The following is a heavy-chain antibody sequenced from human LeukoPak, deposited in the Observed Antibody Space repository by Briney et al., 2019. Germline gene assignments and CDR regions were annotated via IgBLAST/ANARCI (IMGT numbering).Heavy chain of an antibody. CDR3: ARGWGVPTSYFDY. D-gene: IGHD2-8*01. V-gene: IGHV3-33*01. J-gene: IGHJ4*02. CDR1: GFTFRNYG. CDR2: IWYDGSNK. Sequence: PGGSLRLSCAASGFTFRNYGMHWVRQAPGKGLEWVAVIWYDGSNKYYADSVKGRFTISRDSSKNTLYLQMNSLRADDTAVYYCARGWGVPTSYFDYWGQGTLVTVSS.